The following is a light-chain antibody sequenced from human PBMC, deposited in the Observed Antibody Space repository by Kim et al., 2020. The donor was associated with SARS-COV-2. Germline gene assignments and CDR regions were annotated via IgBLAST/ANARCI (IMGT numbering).Light chain of an antibody. J-gene: IGLJ2*01. CDR3: ETWNTSTRV. CDR1: SGHNGYI. V-gene: IGLV4-60*03. Sequence: SVKLTCTRSSGHNGYIIAWHQQQPGKAPRYLMKVESSGSYNKGGGVPDRFSDSSSGADRSLTISNLQSEDEADYYCETWNTSTRVFGGGTQLTVL. CDR2: VESSGSY.